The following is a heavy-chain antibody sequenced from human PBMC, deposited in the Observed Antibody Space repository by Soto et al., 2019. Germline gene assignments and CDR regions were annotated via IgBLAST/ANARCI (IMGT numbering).Heavy chain of an antibody. CDR2: IIPIFGTA. Sequence: GASVKVSCKASGGTFSGYAISWVRQAPGQGLEWMGGIIPIFGTANYAQRFQGRVTITADESTSTAYMELSSLRSEDTAVYYCARGFLTGVHYFDYWGQGTLVTVSS. CDR3: ARGFLTGVHYFDY. D-gene: IGHD7-27*01. V-gene: IGHV1-69*13. J-gene: IGHJ4*02. CDR1: GGTFSGYA.